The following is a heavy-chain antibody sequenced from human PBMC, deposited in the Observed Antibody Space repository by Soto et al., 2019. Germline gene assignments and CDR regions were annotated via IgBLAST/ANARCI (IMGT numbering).Heavy chain of an antibody. J-gene: IGHJ4*02. CDR2: IYHSGST. CDR1: GGSISSGGYS. CDR3: ARGWVFGVAALTN. V-gene: IGHV4-30-2*01. Sequence: SETLSLTCAVSGGSISSGGYSWSWIRQPPGKGLEWIGYIYHSGSTYYNPSLKSRVTISVDRSKNQFSLKLSSVTAADTAVYYCARGWVFGVAALTNWGQGTLVTVYS. D-gene: IGHD3-3*01.